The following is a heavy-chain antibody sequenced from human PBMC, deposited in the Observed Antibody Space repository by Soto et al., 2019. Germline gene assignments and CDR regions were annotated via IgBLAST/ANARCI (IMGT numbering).Heavy chain of an antibody. CDR3: ASQLRSGYSYGYDAYGMDV. J-gene: IGHJ6*02. V-gene: IGHV3-33*01. Sequence: PGVSLRLSCAASGFTFSSYGMHWVRQAPGKGLEWVAVIWYDGSNKYYADSVKGRFTISRDNSKNTLYLQMNSLRAEDTAVYYCASQLRSGYSYGYDAYGMDVWGQGTTVTVSS. D-gene: IGHD5-18*01. CDR2: IWYDGSNK. CDR1: GFTFSSYG.